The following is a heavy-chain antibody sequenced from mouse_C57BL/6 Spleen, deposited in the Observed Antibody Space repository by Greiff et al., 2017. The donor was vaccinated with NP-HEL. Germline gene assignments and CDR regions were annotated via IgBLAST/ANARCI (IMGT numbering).Heavy chain of an antibody. Sequence: VQLQQPGAELVKPGASVKLSCKASGYTFTSYWMHWVKQRPGRGLEWIGRIDPNSGGTKYNEKFKSKATLTVDKPSSTAYMQLSSLTSEDSAVYYCARNPTTVVATDWYFDVWGTGTTVTVSS. CDR1: GYTFTSYW. D-gene: IGHD1-1*01. V-gene: IGHV1-72*01. J-gene: IGHJ1*03. CDR3: ARNPTTVVATDWYFDV. CDR2: IDPNSGGT.